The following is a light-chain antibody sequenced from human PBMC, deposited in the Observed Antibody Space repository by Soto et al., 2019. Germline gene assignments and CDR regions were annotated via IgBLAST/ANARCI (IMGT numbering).Light chain of an antibody. J-gene: IGKJ2*01. V-gene: IGKV1-5*03. CDR2: EAS. Sequence: DIQMTQSPSTLSASVGDRVTITCRASQSINNRLAWYKQKPGKALELLIYEASGLLSGVPSRFSGSGSGTEFTLTISSLQADDFATYYCQQYDSDSSTFGQGTKLDI. CDR1: QSINNR. CDR3: QQYDSDSST.